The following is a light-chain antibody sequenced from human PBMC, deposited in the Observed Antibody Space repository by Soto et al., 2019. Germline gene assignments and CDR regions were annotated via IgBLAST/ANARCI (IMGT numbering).Light chain of an antibody. CDR3: LQSASALEYT. Sequence: DIQMTQSPSSLSASIGDRVTITCRASQSISSHLSWYQQKPGQAPKVLIYAASSLQSGVPSRFSGSGSGTDFTLTISTLQPEDFATYYCLQSASALEYTVGQGTKLEIK. J-gene: IGKJ2*01. V-gene: IGKV1-39*01. CDR1: QSISSH. CDR2: AAS.